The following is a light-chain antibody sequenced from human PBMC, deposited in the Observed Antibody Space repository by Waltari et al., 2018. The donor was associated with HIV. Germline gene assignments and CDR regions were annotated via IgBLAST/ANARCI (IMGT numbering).Light chain of an antibody. CDR3: MLSYAGARPVI. Sequence: QALLTQEPTLPVSPRGPAPPHCRSSPGAVNSGHHPSWFQQKPGQAPRTLIYDTNNQHSWTPARFSGSRLGGKAALTLSGAQPEDEAKYYCMLSYAGARPVIFGGGTQLTVL. J-gene: IGLJ2*01. CDR2: DTN. CDR1: PGAVNSGHH. V-gene: IGLV7-46*01.